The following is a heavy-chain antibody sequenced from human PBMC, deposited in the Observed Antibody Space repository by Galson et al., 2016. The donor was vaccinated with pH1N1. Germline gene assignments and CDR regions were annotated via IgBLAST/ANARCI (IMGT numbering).Heavy chain of an antibody. J-gene: IGHJ6*02. D-gene: IGHD3-10*01. CDR3: TRDLGGEDYYNGMDV. CDR1: GFTFSDYW. CDR2: KKQDGSEK. Sequence: SLRLSCAASGFTFSDYWMSWVRQAPGKGLEWVANKKQDGSEKYYEDSVKGRFTISRDNAKNSLYLQMNSLRAEDTAVYYCTRDLGGEDYYNGMDVWGQGTTVTVSS. V-gene: IGHV3-7*01.